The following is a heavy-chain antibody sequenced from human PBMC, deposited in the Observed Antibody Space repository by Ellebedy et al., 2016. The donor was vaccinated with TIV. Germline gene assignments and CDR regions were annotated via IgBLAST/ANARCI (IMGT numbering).Heavy chain of an antibody. J-gene: IGHJ4*02. CDR1: GFTVSNNY. D-gene: IGHD3-10*01. Sequence: GGSLRLSCAASGFTVSNNYMSWVRQAPGKGPEWVSVIYRDDRIFYADSVKGRFTISRDNHKNTLFLEMHGLRAEDTAVYYCARGSGFSAEDYWGQGTLVTVSS. CDR3: ARGSGFSAEDY. CDR2: IYRDDRI. V-gene: IGHV3-53*01.